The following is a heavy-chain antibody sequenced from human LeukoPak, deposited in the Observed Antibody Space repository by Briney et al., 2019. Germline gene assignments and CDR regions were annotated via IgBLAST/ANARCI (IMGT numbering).Heavy chain of an antibody. CDR2: ISHTGSTM. Sequence: GGSLRLSCAASGFRFSSYSMNWVRQAPGKGLEWISYISHTGSTMSYADSVKGRFTISRDNARNSLHLQMNSLRAEDTAVYYCARDRGYNYWGQGTLVTVSS. CDR3: ARDRGYNY. J-gene: IGHJ4*02. CDR1: GFRFSSYS. V-gene: IGHV3-48*04. D-gene: IGHD5-18*01.